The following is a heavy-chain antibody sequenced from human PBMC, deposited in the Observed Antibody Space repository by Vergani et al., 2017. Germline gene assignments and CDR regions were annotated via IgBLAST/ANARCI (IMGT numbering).Heavy chain of an antibody. CDR1: GFTFSNAW. J-gene: IGHJ4*02. CDR2: IKSKAHGGST. CDR3: TTSTEPGLDY. V-gene: IGHV3-15*01. D-gene: IGHD1-14*01. Sequence: EVQLVESGGDLVKPGGSLRLSCAASGFTFSNAWMTWVRQAAGKGLEWVGRIKSKAHGGSTDYAAPVKGRFTISRDDSKSTVYLQMINLKTEDTAVYYCTTSTEPGLDYWGQGTLVTVSS.